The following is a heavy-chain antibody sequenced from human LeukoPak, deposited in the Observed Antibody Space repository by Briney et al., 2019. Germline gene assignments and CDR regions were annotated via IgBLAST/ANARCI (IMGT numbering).Heavy chain of an antibody. CDR1: GYSISSGYY. V-gene: IGHV4-38-2*02. CDR2: IYHSGST. CDR3: ARGYRQQFVRSYYYSYMDV. D-gene: IGHD4-11*01. J-gene: IGHJ6*03. Sequence: SETLSLTCTVSGYSISSGYYWGWIRQPPGKGLEWIGSIYHSGSTSYNPSLKSRLTISIDTSNNQFSLKMTSVTAADTGLYFCARGYRQQFVRSYYYSYMDVWGKGTTVTVYS.